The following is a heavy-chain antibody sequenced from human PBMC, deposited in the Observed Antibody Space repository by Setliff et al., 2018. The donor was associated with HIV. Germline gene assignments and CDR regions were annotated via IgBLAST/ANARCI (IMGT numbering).Heavy chain of an antibody. V-gene: IGHV4-30-2*01. Sequence: PSETLSLTCTVSGGSISDTSYYRAWIRQPPGKGLEWIGYIYHSGSTYYNPSLKSRVTISIDRSKNQFSLKLSSVTAADTAVYYCARSTYYYGSGKGSGWFDPWGQGTLVTVS. CDR2: IYHSGST. CDR1: GGSISDTSYY. D-gene: IGHD3-10*01. J-gene: IGHJ5*02. CDR3: ARSTYYYGSGKGSGWFDP.